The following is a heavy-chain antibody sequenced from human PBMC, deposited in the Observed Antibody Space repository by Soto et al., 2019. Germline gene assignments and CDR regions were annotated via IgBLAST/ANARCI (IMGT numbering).Heavy chain of an antibody. CDR2: INHSGST. D-gene: IGHD2-21*02. V-gene: IGHV4-34*01. J-gene: IGHJ4*02. CDR1: GGSFSGYY. Sequence: SETLSLTCAVYGGSFSGYYWSWIRQPPGKGLEWIGEINHSGSTNYNPSLKSRVTISVDTSKNQFSLKLSSVTAADTAVYYCARGPRGVVVTAKIDYWGQGTLVTVSS. CDR3: ARGPRGVVVTAKIDY.